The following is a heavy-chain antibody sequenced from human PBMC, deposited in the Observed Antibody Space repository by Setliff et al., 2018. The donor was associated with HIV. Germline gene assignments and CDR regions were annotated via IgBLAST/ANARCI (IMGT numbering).Heavy chain of an antibody. D-gene: IGHD3-10*01. CDR3: ASFFGDYGY. V-gene: IGHV3-48*04. CDR2: IGSSNHGI. Sequence: GGSLRLSCAASGFNFRSYGMTWVRQTPGKGLDWVAHIGSSNHGIHYTASVQGRFTVSRDNANNLLFLEMNNLRVEDTAVYYCASFFGDYGYWGHGTQVTVSS. CDR1: GFNFRSYG. J-gene: IGHJ4*01.